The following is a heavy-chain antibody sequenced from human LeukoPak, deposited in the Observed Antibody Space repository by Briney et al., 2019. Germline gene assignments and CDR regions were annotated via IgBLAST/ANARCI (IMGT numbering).Heavy chain of an antibody. CDR3: TTRGGGYDYRDY. J-gene: IGHJ4*02. CDR1: GFTFSNAW. Sequence: GGSLRLSCAASGFTFSNAWMSWVRQAPGKGLEWVGRIKNKTDGGTTDYAAPVKGRFTISRDDSKNTLYLQMNSLKTEDTAVYYCTTRGGGYDYRDYWGQGTLVTVSS. CDR2: IKNKTDGGTT. D-gene: IGHD5-12*01. V-gene: IGHV3-15*01.